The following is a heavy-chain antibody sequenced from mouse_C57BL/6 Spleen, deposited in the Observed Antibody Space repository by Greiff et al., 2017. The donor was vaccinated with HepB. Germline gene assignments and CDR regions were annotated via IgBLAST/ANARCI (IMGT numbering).Heavy chain of an antibody. Sequence: EVQRVESGPGLVKPSQSLSLTCSVTGYSITSGYYWNWIRQFPGNKLEWMGYISYDGSNNYNPSLKNRISITRDTSKNQFFLKLNSVTTEDTATYYCAREAYYGSSSFAYWGQGTLVTVSA. CDR1: GYSITSGYY. J-gene: IGHJ3*01. CDR2: ISYDGSN. D-gene: IGHD1-1*01. CDR3: AREAYYGSSSFAY. V-gene: IGHV3-6*01.